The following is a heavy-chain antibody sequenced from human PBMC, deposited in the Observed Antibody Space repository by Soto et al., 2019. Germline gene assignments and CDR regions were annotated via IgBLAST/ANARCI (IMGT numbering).Heavy chain of an antibody. CDR1: GFTFSRFW. V-gene: IGHV3-7*03. CDR2: IKQDGREK. J-gene: IGHJ4*02. D-gene: IGHD6-19*01. Sequence: GGSLRLSCAASGFTFSRFWMTWVRQAPGKGLEWVANIKQDGREKYYVDSVKGRFTISRDNSKNTLYLQMNSLRAEDTAVYYCAKEWQWLVYWGQGTLVTVSS. CDR3: AKEWQWLVY.